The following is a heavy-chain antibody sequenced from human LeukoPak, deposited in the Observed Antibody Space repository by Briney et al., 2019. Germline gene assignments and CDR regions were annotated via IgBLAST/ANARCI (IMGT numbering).Heavy chain of an antibody. CDR3: AGPYCSSTSCSSGYYYMDV. CDR2: INPSGDST. Sequence: ASVKVSCKASGYSFTSYYMHWVRQAPGQGLEWMGIINPSGDSTNYAQKFQGRVTMTRDTSTSTVYMELSSLRSEDTAVYYCAGPYCSSTSCSSGYYYMDVWGKGTTVTVSS. CDR1: GYSFTSYY. V-gene: IGHV1-46*01. D-gene: IGHD2-2*01. J-gene: IGHJ6*03.